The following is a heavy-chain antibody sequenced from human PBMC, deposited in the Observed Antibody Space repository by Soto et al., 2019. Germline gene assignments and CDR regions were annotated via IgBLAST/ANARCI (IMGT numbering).Heavy chain of an antibody. CDR3: ALRSMAVVPEY. V-gene: IGHV4-59*01. CDR1: GDSISSYY. J-gene: IGHJ4*02. Sequence: QVQLQESGPGLVKPSETLSLTCAVSGDSISSYYCMWIRQPPGKGLESIGYLYYGRSANYDPSLKSRVTLSVDTSTNQCSLTLSSMTAADPAVYYCALRSMAVVPEYWGQGTLVTVSS. D-gene: IGHD3-22*01. CDR2: LYYGRSA.